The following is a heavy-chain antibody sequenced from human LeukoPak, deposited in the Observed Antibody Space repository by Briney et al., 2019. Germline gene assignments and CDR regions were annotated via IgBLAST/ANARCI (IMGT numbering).Heavy chain of an antibody. CDR2: INQDGSKE. CDR3: ALYPQYNWNYAPPPGNDY. D-gene: IGHD1-7*01. J-gene: IGHJ4*02. V-gene: IGHV3-7*03. CDR1: GFIFSNYW. Sequence: PGGSLRLSCTASGFIFSNYWMTWVRQAPGEGLEWVAQINQDGSKEYYIDSVKARFSISRDNARNSLSLQMNSLRAEDTAVYYCALYPQYNWNYAPPPGNDYWGQGTLVTVSS.